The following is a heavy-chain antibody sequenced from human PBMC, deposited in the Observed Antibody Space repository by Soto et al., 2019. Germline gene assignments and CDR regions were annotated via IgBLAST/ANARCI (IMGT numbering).Heavy chain of an antibody. Sequence: GGSLRLSCAASGFTFSSYAMHWVRQAPGKGLEWVAVISYDGSNKYYADSVKGRFTISRDNSKNTLYLQMNSLRAEDTAVYYCARRAGAAAQKGPRTYYFDYWGQGTLVTVSS. D-gene: IGHD6-13*01. CDR3: ARRAGAAAQKGPRTYYFDY. CDR2: ISYDGSNK. CDR1: GFTFSSYA. V-gene: IGHV3-30-3*01. J-gene: IGHJ4*02.